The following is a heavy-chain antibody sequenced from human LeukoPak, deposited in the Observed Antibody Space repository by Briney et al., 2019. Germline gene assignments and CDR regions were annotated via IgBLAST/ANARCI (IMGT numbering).Heavy chain of an antibody. V-gene: IGHV3-33*01. CDR1: GFTFSTYA. CDR3: ARAGTTIGGGYWFDP. J-gene: IGHJ5*02. CDR2: IWYDGSNR. D-gene: IGHD1-1*01. Sequence: QPGRSLRLSCAASGFTFSTYAMHWARQAPGKGLEWVAVIWYDGSNRYYGDSVQGRFTISRDNPKKTLYLQMNSLRAEDTAVYYCARAGTTIGGGYWFDPWGQGTLVTVSS.